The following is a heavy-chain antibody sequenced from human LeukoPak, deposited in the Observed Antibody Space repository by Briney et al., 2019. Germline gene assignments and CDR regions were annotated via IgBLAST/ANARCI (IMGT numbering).Heavy chain of an antibody. D-gene: IGHD6-19*01. CDR2: ISAYNGNT. J-gene: IGHJ4*02. Sequence: ASVKVSCKASGGTFSSYAISWVRQAPGQGLEWMGWISAYNGNTNYAQKLQGRVTMTTDTSTSTAYMELRSLRSDDTAVYYCARAAVAGPPDYWGQGTLVTVSS. CDR3: ARAAVAGPPDY. V-gene: IGHV1-18*01. CDR1: GGTFSSYA.